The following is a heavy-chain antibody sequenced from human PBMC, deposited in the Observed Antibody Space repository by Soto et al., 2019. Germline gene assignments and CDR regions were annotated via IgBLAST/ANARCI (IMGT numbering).Heavy chain of an antibody. Sequence: GGSQRLSCAASGFTFSNYARSWVRQAPGKGLEWVSAISDSGGSTYYADSVKGRFTISRDNSKNTLYLQMNSLGAEDTAVYYCASRNYYESSGYYYWYYFDFWGQGTLVTVSS. CDR1: GFTFSNYA. J-gene: IGHJ4*02. CDR3: ASRNYYESSGYYYWYYFDF. V-gene: IGHV3-23*01. CDR2: ISDSGGST. D-gene: IGHD3-22*01.